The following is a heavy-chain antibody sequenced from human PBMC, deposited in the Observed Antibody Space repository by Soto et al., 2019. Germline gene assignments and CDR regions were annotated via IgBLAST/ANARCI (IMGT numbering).Heavy chain of an antibody. CDR2: IDQSGST. CDR1: GGSFSGYY. J-gene: IGHJ4*02. D-gene: IGHD2-8*02. Sequence: SETLSLTCAVYGGSFSGYYWNWLRQPPGEGLEWIGKIDQSGSTNYNPSLKSRVTMSVDTSRSQFSLKLTSVTAMDTAVYYCAREIITGLFDYWGQGTLVTVSS. V-gene: IGHV4-34*01. CDR3: AREIITGLFDY.